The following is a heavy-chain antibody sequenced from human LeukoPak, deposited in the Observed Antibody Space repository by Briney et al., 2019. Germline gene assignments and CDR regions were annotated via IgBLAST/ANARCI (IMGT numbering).Heavy chain of an antibody. J-gene: IGHJ6*02. CDR3: ARATPWPCYYGMDV. CDR2: ISSSGSTI. CDR1: GFTFSDYY. D-gene: IGHD2-15*01. V-gene: IGHV3-11*01. Sequence: GGSLRLSCAASGFTFSDYYMSWIRQAPGKGLEWVSYISSSGSTIYYADSVKGRFTISRDNAKNSLYLQMNSLRAEDTAVYYCARATPWPCYYGMDVWGQGTTVTVSS.